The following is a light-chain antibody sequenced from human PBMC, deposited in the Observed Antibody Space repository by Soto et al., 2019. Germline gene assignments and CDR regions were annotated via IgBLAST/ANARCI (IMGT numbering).Light chain of an antibody. Sequence: QSALTQPRSVSGSPGQSVTISCTGTSSDVGGYKFVSWYQQHPGKVPKLMIYDVSERPSGVPDRFSGSKSGNTASLTIAGLQAEDEADYYCCSYADTYTLVFGGGTKVTVL. CDR3: CSYADTYTLV. J-gene: IGLJ2*01. CDR1: SSDVGGYKF. CDR2: DVS. V-gene: IGLV2-11*01.